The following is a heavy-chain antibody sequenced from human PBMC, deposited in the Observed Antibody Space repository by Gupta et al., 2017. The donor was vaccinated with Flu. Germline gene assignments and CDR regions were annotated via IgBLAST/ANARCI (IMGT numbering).Heavy chain of an antibody. J-gene: IGHJ4*02. D-gene: IGHD6-19*01. Sequence: EVQLVQSGAEVKKPGESLKISCKGSGYSFTTYWIGWVRQMPGKGLEWMGMIYPGDPDTRYNPSFQGHVTISADKSISTAYLQWSSLKASDTAMYYCARAPSISGWYGSFDYWGQGTLVTVSS. CDR2: IYPGDPDT. CDR1: GYSFTTYW. V-gene: IGHV5-51*03. CDR3: ARAPSISGWYGSFDY.